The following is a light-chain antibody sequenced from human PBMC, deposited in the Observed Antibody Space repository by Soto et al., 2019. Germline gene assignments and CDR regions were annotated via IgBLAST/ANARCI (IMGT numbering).Light chain of an antibody. Sequence: EIVMTQSPATLSVSPGERATLSCRASQSVSSDLAWYKQKPGQAPNLLIYDASNRATGIPARFSGSGSGTDFTLTISSLEPEDFAVYYCQQRSNWPLTFGQGTRLEI. V-gene: IGKV3-11*01. CDR3: QQRSNWPLT. CDR2: DAS. J-gene: IGKJ5*01. CDR1: QSVSSD.